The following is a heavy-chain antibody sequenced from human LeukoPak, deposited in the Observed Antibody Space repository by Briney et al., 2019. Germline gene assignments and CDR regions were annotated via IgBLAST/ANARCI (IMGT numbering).Heavy chain of an antibody. CDR1: GGSFSGYY. V-gene: IGHV4-34*01. J-gene: IGHJ5*02. CDR2: INHSGST. Sequence: SETLSLTCAVYGGSFSGYYWSWIRQPPGKGLEWIGEINHSGSTNYNPSLKSRVTISVDTSKNQFSLKLSSVTAADTAVYYCARGSPYYYDSSGYYVDPWGQGTLVTVSS. D-gene: IGHD3-22*01. CDR3: ARGSPYYYDSSGYYVDP.